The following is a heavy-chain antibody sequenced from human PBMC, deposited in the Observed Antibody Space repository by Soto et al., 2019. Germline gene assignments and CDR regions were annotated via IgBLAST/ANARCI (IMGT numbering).Heavy chain of an antibody. V-gene: IGHV4-59*06. CDR1: GGSIRRYY. CDR2: ISYGGST. J-gene: IGHJ4*02. CDR3: SRGILV. D-gene: IGHD3-16*01. Sequence: SETPSLTCPVSGGSIRRYYWSWIRQHPGKGLDWIGCISYGGSTSYNPSLKSRVTISVDTSKNQFSLKLTSVTAADTAVYYCSRGILVWGQGALVTVSS.